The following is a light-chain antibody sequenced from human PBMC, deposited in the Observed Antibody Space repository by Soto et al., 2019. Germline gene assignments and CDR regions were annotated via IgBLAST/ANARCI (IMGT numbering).Light chain of an antibody. Sequence: DIQMTQSPSFLSASVGDRVTITCRTSQVISRYLNWYQQQPGKAPNLLIYAASSLQSGVPPRFSGRGSGTELTLTIRSLQPEDFATYYCQQSYSMPWTFGQGTEVEVK. CDR3: QQSYSMPWT. CDR1: QVISRY. CDR2: AAS. V-gene: IGKV1-39*01. J-gene: IGKJ1*01.